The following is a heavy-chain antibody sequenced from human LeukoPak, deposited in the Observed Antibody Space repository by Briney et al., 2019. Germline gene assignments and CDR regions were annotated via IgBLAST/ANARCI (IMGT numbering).Heavy chain of an antibody. CDR1: GFTSSSYS. D-gene: IGHD3-10*01. CDR3: ARGDYYGSGTPGY. V-gene: IGHV3-21*01. Sequence: PGGSLRLSCAASGFTSSSYSMNWVRQAPGKGLEWVSSISSSSSYIYYADSVKGRFTISRDNAKNSLYLQINSLRAEDTAVYYCARGDYYGSGTPGYWGQGTLVTVSS. CDR2: ISSSSSYI. J-gene: IGHJ4*02.